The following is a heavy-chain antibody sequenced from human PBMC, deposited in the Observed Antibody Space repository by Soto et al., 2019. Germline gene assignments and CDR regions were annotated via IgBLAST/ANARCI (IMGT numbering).Heavy chain of an antibody. CDR2: IIPFFSTA. Sequence: SVKVSCKASGGAFSSYAISWVRQTPGEGLEWMGGIIPFFSTANYAQNFRGRVTITADESPSTAYMELSSLRSEDTAVYYCARVANWNYFIYYFDYWGQGTLVTIAS. V-gene: IGHV1-69*13. J-gene: IGHJ4*02. CDR1: GGAFSSYA. D-gene: IGHD1-7*01. CDR3: ARVANWNYFIYYFDY.